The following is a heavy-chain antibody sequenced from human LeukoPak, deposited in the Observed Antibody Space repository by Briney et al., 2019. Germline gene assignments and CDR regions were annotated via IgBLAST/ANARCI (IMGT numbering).Heavy chain of an antibody. J-gene: IGHJ3*02. V-gene: IGHV1-69*13. CDR1: GGTFSSYA. CDR2: IIPIFGTA. Sequence: SVKVSCKASGGTFSSYAISWVRQAPGQGLEWMGGIIPIFGTANYAQKFQGRVTITADESTSTAYMELRSLRSDDTAVYYCARGLQENLAWLQAFSAFDIWGQGTMVTVSS. D-gene: IGHD6-19*01. CDR3: ARGLQENLAWLQAFSAFDI.